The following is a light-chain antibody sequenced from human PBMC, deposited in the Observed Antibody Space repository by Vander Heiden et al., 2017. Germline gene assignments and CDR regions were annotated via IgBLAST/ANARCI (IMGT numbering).Light chain of an antibody. CDR1: SSNIGNEY. CDR2: DNN. Sequence: QSVLTQPPSVSAAPGQKVTVSCSRSSSNIGNEYVSWYRQRPGTAPELLIYDNNRRPSGIPDRFSGSKSGTSATLGITGRQTGDEADYYCGTWDGGLSAWVFGGGTKLTVL. J-gene: IGLJ3*02. V-gene: IGLV1-51*01. CDR3: GTWDGGLSAWV.